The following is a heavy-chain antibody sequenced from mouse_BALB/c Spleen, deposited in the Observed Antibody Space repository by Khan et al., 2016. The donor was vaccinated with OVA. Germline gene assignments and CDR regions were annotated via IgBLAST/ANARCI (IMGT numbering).Heavy chain of an antibody. J-gene: IGHJ1*01. V-gene: IGHV3-2*02. D-gene: IGHD1-1*01. CDR3: ARRHYYGSSYRYFDV. Sequence: QLEESGPGLVKPSQSLSLTCTVTGYSITSDYAWNWIRQFPGNKLEWMGYISSSGSTSYNPSLKSRISITRDTSKNQFFLQLNSVTTEDTATYYCARRHYYGSSYRYFDVWGAGTTVTVSS. CDR2: ISSSGST. CDR1: GYSITSDYA.